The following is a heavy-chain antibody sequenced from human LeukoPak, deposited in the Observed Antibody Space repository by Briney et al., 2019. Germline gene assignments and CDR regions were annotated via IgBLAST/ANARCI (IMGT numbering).Heavy chain of an antibody. J-gene: IGHJ6*03. CDR2: LSSSGGST. Sequence: GGTLRLSCAASGFTFSNYGMNWVRQAPGKGLEWVSALSSSGGSTYYADSVEGRFTISRDNAKNTLYLQMNSLRAEDTAVYYCASLSMIGTVVSQNQYYMDAWGNGTTVTVFS. CDR1: GFTFSNYG. V-gene: IGHV3-23*01. D-gene: IGHD3-22*01. CDR3: ASLSMIGTVVSQNQYYMDA.